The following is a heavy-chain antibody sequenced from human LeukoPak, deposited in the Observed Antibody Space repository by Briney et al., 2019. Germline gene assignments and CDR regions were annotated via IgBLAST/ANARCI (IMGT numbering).Heavy chain of an antibody. CDR1: GGTFSSYA. V-gene: IGHV1-69*06. D-gene: IGHD6-6*01. CDR3: ARVRYSSSSGRDVWGYYYYYYMDG. CDR2: IIPIFGTA. Sequence: SVNVSCKASGGTFSSYAISWVRQAPGQGLEWMGGIIPIFGTANYAQKFQGRVTITADKSTSTAYMELSSLRSEDTAVYYCARVRYSSSSGRDVWGYYYYYYMDGWGKGTTVTVSS. J-gene: IGHJ6*03.